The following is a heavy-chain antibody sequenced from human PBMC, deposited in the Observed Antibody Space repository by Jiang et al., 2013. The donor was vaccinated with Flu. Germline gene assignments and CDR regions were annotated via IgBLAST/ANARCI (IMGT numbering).Heavy chain of an antibody. V-gene: IGHV3-30*03. Sequence: VQLVESGGGVVQPGRSLRLSCVASGFTFRSYVMHWVRQAPGKGPEWVSKISSDGNSKYYADSVKGRFTMSRDNSKNTIYLQMNYLRDEDTAVYHCARVIPVAGTEWDAFDIWGQGTMVTVSS. D-gene: IGHD6-19*01. CDR1: GFTFRSYV. CDR3: ARVIPVAGTEWDAFDI. J-gene: IGHJ3*02. CDR2: ISSDGNSK.